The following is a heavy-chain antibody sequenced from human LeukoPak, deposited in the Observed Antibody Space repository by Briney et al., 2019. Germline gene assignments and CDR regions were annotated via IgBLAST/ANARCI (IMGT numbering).Heavy chain of an antibody. CDR1: GYTFTGYY. CDR3: ARDSVLDFWSGYYSDDLDY. Sequence: GASVKVSCKASGYTFTGYYMHWVRQAPGQGLEWMGWINPNSGGTNYAQKFQGRVTMTRDTSISTAYMELSRLRSDDTAVYYCARDSVLDFWSGYYSDDLDYWGQGTLVTVSS. CDR2: INPNSGGT. D-gene: IGHD3-3*01. V-gene: IGHV1-2*02. J-gene: IGHJ4*02.